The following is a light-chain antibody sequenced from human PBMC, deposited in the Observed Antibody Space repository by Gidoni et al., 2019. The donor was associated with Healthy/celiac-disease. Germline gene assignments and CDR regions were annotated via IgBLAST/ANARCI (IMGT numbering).Light chain of an antibody. J-gene: IGLJ1*01. CDR3: QAWDSSTFYV. CDR1: KLGDQY. Sequence: SYELTQPPSVSVSPGHTASITCSGDKLGDQYACWYQQKPGQYPVLVIYQDSKRPSGIPERFSGSNYGNTATLTISGTQAMDEADYYCQAWDSSTFYVFGTGTKVTVL. V-gene: IGLV3-1*01. CDR2: QDS.